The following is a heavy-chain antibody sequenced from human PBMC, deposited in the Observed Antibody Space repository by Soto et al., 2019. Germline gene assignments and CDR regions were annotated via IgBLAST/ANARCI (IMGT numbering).Heavy chain of an antibody. J-gene: IGHJ3*02. CDR1: GGSLSGYY. Sequence: QLHVEQRGTGLLKPSETLSLTCDVYGGSLSGYYWSWIRQAPGKGLEWIVEINHSGSPNYNPSLQSRVSVSVDTSKTHFSLKSSSVTAADTAVYYCATFPPEGRTATPRGDDAFDIWGQGTLVTVSS. CDR2: INHSGSP. V-gene: IGHV4-34*02. CDR3: ATFPPEGRTATPRGDDAFDI. D-gene: IGHD3-10*01.